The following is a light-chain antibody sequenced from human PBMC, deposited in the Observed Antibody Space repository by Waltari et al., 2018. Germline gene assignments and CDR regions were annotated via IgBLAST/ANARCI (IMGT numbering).Light chain of an antibody. CDR1: QGISNY. CDR2: SAS. J-gene: IGKJ1*01. Sequence: DIEMTQSPSSLSASVGDRVTITCRASQGISNYLAWYQQTPGKVPKLLIYSASTLQSGVPSRFSGSGSGTDFTLTISNLQPEDVGTYYCQRYNSAPWTFGQGTKVEIK. CDR3: QRYNSAPWT. V-gene: IGKV1-27*01.